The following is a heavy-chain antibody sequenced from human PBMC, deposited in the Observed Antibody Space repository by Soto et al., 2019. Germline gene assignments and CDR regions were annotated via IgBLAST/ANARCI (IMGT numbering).Heavy chain of an antibody. CDR3: AREGTTVTTMGWFDP. CDR2: IIPILGIA. J-gene: IGHJ5*02. CDR1: GGTFSSYT. V-gene: IGHV1-69*08. Sequence: QVQLVQSGAEVKKPGSSVKVSCKDSGGTFSSYTISWVRQAPGQGLEWMGRIIPILGIANYAQKFQGRVTITADKSTSTAYMELSSLRSEDTAVYYCAREGTTVTTMGWFDPWGQGTLVTVSS. D-gene: IGHD4-17*01.